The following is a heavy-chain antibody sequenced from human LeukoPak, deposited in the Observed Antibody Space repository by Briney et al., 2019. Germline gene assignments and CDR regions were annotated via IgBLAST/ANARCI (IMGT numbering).Heavy chain of an antibody. CDR3: ARATLSYYYDSSGYYYDY. V-gene: IGHV4-30-4*01. Sequence: SQTLSLTCTVSGDSISSGDYYWSWIRQPPGKGLEWIGYIYYSGSTYYNPSLKSRVTISVDTSKNQFSLKLSSVTAADTAVCYCARATLSYYYDSSGYYYDYWGQGTLVTVSS. CDR1: GDSISSGDYY. J-gene: IGHJ4*02. D-gene: IGHD3-22*01. CDR2: IYYSGST.